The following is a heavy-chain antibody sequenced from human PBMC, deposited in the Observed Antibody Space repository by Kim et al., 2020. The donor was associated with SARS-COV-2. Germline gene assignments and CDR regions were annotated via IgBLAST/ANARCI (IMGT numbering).Heavy chain of an antibody. CDR1: GGSFSGYY. CDR2: INHSGST. J-gene: IGHJ4*02. Sequence: SETLSLTCAVYGGSFSGYYWSWIRQPPGKGLEWIGEINHSGSTNYNPSLKSRVTISVDTSKNQFSLKLSSVTAADTAVYYCARGGPHCSGGSCWNTAMDPYDYWGQGTLVTVSA. D-gene: IGHD2-15*01. CDR3: ARGGPHCSGGSCWNTAMDPYDY. V-gene: IGHV4-34*01.